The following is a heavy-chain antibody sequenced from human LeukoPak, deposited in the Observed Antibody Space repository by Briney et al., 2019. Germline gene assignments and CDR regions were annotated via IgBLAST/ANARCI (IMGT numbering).Heavy chain of an antibody. D-gene: IGHD6-19*01. CDR1: GGSISSSNW. V-gene: IGHV4-4*02. J-gene: IGHJ4*02. Sequence: SGTLSLTCAVSGGSISSSNWWSWIRQPPGKGLEWIGEIYHSGSTYYNPSLKSRVTISVDTSKDQFSLKLSSVTAADTAVYYCASGIAVAGPRIGYWGQGTLVTVSS. CDR2: IYHSGST. CDR3: ASGIAVAGPRIGY.